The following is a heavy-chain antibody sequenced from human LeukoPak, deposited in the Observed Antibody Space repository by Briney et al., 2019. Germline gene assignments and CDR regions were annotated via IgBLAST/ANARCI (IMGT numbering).Heavy chain of an antibody. Sequence: GGSLRLSCAASGFTVSSIYMSWVRHAPGKGLEWVSVIYSGGNTYYADSVKGRFTLSRDNSKNTLYLQVNSLRAEDTAVYYCARGLPLSHWGQGTLVTVSS. D-gene: IGHD2/OR15-2a*01. CDR1: GFTVSSIY. V-gene: IGHV3-66*01. CDR3: ARGLPLSH. CDR2: IYSGGNT. J-gene: IGHJ4*02.